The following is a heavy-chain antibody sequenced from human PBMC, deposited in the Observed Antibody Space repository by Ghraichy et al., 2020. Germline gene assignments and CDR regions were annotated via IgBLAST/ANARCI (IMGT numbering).Heavy chain of an antibody. J-gene: IGHJ4*02. CDR1: GFTFSNAW. D-gene: IGHD1-26*01. V-gene: IGHV3-15*01. CDR2: IKSKTDGGTT. CDR3: TTVPSGSLTRVDY. Sequence: GGSLRLSCAASGFTFSNAWMSWVRQAPGKGLEWVGRIKSKTDGGTTDYAAPVKGRFTISRDDSKNTLYLQMNSLKTEDTAVYYCTTVPSGSLTRVDYWGQGTLVTVSS.